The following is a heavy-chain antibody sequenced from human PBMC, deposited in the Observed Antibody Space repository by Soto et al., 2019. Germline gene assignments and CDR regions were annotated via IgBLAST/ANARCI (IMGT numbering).Heavy chain of an antibody. CDR1: GFTFDDYA. J-gene: IGHJ6*03. D-gene: IGHD6-13*01. Sequence: EVQLVESGGGLVQPGRSLRLSCAASGFTFDDYAMHWVRQAPGKGLEWVLGISWNSGIIGYADSVKGRFTISRDNAKNCLYLQMNSLRAEDTALYYCAKEGYSYCYYYMDVWGKVTTVTVSS. V-gene: IGHV3-9*01. CDR2: ISWNSGII. CDR3: AKEGYSYCYYYMDV.